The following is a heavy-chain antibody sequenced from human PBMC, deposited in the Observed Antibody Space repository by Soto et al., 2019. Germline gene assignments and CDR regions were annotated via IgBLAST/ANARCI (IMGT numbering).Heavy chain of an antibody. CDR2: ISSSSSTI. CDR1: GFTFSSYS. V-gene: IGHV3-48*02. CDR3: ARDQRNWNSYAPYYFDY. D-gene: IGHD1-7*01. J-gene: IGHJ4*02. Sequence: GGSLRLSCAASGFTFSSYSMNWVRQAPGKGLEWVSYISSSSSTIYYADSVKGRFTISRDNAKNSLYLQMNSLRDEDTAVYYCARDQRNWNSYAPYYFDYWGQGTLVTVSS.